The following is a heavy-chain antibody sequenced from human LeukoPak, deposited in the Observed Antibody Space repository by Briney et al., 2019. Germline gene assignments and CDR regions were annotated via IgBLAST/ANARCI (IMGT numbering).Heavy chain of an antibody. D-gene: IGHD2-2*01. J-gene: IGHJ6*03. Sequence: ASVKVSCKASGYTFTSYDINWVRQATGQGLEWMGWMNPNSGNTGYAQKFQGRVTITRNTSISAAYMELSSLRSEDTAVYYCARLGYCSSTSCRNHYYYYYMAVWGKRTTVTVSS. CDR2: MNPNSGNT. CDR3: ARLGYCSSTSCRNHYYYYYMAV. V-gene: IGHV1-8*03. CDR1: GYTFTSYD.